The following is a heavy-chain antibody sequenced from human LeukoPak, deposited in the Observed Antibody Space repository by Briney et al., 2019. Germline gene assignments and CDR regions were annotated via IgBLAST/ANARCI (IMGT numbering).Heavy chain of an antibody. CDR1: GGSFSGYY. D-gene: IGHD3-10*01. CDR3: ARLAMVRGVISMSFDY. CDR2: INHSGST. J-gene: IGHJ4*02. Sequence: SSETLSLTCAVYGGSFSGYYWSWIRQPPGKGLEWIGEINHSGSTNYNPSLKSRVTISVDTSKNQFSLKLSSVTAADTAVYYCARLAMVRGVISMSFDYWGQGTLVTVSS. V-gene: IGHV4-34*01.